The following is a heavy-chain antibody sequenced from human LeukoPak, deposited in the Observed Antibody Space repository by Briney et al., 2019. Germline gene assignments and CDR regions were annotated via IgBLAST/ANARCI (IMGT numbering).Heavy chain of an antibody. D-gene: IGHD3-10*01. J-gene: IGHJ4*02. Sequence: GGSLRLSCAASGFTFSSYAMSWVRQAPGKGLEWVSAISGSGGSTYYADSVKGRFTISRDNSKNTLYLQMNSLRAEDTAVYYCATYGSGSYYNVSGFGLDYWGQGTLVTVSS. V-gene: IGHV3-23*01. CDR2: ISGSGGST. CDR3: ATYGSGSYYNVSGFGLDY. CDR1: GFTFSSYA.